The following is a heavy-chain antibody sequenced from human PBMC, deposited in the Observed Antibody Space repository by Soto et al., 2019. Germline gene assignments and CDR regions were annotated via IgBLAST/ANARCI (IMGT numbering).Heavy chain of an antibody. Sequence: GASVKVSCKASGYTFTTYGISWVRQAPGQGLEWLGWINTHNGNTNYAQNLQGRVIMTADTSTSTAYMELRSLRSDDTAVYYCARCRPGYSYGPGAFDIWGQGTMVTVSS. CDR2: INTHNGNT. D-gene: IGHD5-18*01. CDR3: ARCRPGYSYGPGAFDI. V-gene: IGHV1-18*01. J-gene: IGHJ3*02. CDR1: GYTFTTYG.